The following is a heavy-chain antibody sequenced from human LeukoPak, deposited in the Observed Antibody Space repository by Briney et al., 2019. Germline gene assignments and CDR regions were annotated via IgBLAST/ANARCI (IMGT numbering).Heavy chain of an antibody. V-gene: IGHV3-23*01. CDR3: AQKGGYSYAFDC. Sequence: GGSLRPSCAASGFTFSSYAMSWVRQAPGKGLEWVSAISGSGGSTYYADSVKGRFTISRDNSKNTLYLQMNSLRAEDTAVYYCAQKGGYSYAFDCWGQGTLVTVSS. CDR2: ISGSGGST. J-gene: IGHJ4*02. CDR1: GFTFSSYA. D-gene: IGHD5-18*01.